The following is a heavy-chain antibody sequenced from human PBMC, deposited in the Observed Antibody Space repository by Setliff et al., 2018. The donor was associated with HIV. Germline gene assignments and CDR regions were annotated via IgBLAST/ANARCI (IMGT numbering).Heavy chain of an antibody. CDR2: ISTYNGNT. CDR1: GYTFSGYY. V-gene: IGHV1-18*04. J-gene: IGHJ4*02. CDR3: ARGVTVIVVVPDY. D-gene: IGHD3-22*01. Sequence: ASVKVSCKASGYTFSGYYMHWVRQAPGQGLEWMGWISTYNGNTNYAQKVQGRVTMTTDTSTSTAYMELRSLRSDDTAVYYCARGVTVIVVVPDYWGQGTLVTVSS.